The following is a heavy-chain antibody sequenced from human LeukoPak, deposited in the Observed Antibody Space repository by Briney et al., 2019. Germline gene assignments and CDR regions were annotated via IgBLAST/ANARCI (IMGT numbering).Heavy chain of an antibody. D-gene: IGHD6-19*01. CDR1: GYTFTSYA. J-gene: IGHJ4*02. CDR2: INAGNGNT. CDR3: ARDEALVAVAGTTLDY. Sequence: ASVKVSCKASGYTFTSYAMHWVRQAPGQRLEWMGWINAGNGNTKYSQKFQGRVTITRDTPASTAYMELSSLRSEDTAVYYCARDEALVAVAGTTLDYWGQGTLVTVSS. V-gene: IGHV1-3*01.